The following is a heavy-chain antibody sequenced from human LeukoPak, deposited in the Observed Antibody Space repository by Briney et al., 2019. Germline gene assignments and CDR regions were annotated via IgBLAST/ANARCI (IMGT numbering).Heavy chain of an antibody. J-gene: IGHJ6*03. Sequence: PGGSLRLSCAASGFTFSSYEMNWVRQAPGKGLEWVSYTSSSGSTIYYADSVKGRFTISRDNAKNSLYLQMNSLRAEDTAVYYCARGSGYCSSTSCFYYYYYMDVWGKGTTVTVSS. CDR3: ARGSGYCSSTSCFYYYYYMDV. CDR1: GFTFSSYE. CDR2: TSSSGSTI. D-gene: IGHD2-2*01. V-gene: IGHV3-48*03.